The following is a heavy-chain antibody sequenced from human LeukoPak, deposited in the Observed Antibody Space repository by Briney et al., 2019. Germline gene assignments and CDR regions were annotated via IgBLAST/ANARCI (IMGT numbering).Heavy chain of an antibody. Sequence: GGSLRLSCAASGFTFSSYAMSWVRQAPGKGLEWVSVIYSGGSTYYADSVKGRFTISRDNSKNTLYLQMNSLRAEDTAVYYCARSYSGYDLLDYWGQGTLVTVSS. D-gene: IGHD5-12*01. CDR1: GFTFSSYA. J-gene: IGHJ4*02. CDR3: ARSYSGYDLLDY. CDR2: IYSGGST. V-gene: IGHV3-53*01.